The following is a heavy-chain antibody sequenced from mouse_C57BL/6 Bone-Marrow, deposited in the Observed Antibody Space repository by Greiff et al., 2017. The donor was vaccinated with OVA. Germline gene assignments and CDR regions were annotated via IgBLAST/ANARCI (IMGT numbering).Heavy chain of an antibody. CDR1: GYSFTSDY. V-gene: IGHV3-8*01. Sequence: EVQLQQSGPGLAKPSPSLYLTCSVTGYSFTSDYWNWVRKFPGNKLEYMGYISYRGSTYYNPSLKSRSSITRDTSRNQSYLQFNSVTTEDTATYYGARSDYGNSFDYWGQGTTLTVSS. J-gene: IGHJ2*01. D-gene: IGHD2-1*01. CDR3: ARSDYGNSFDY. CDR2: ISYRGST.